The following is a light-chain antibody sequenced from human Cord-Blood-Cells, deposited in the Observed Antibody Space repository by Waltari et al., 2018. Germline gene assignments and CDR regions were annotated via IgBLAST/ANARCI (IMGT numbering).Light chain of an antibody. CDR1: QSLLHSNGYNY. CDR3: MQALQTPYS. V-gene: IGKV2-28*01. CDR2: LGS. J-gene: IGKJ2*03. Sequence: DLVMTQSPLSLPVTPGEPASLSCRTCQSLLHSNGYNYLDWYLQKPGQSPQLLIYLGSNRASGVPDRFSGSGSGTDFTLKISRVEAEDVGVYYCMQALQTPYSFGQGTKLEIK.